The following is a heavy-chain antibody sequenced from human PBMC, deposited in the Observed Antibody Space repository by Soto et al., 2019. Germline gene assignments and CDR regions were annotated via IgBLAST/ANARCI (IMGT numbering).Heavy chain of an antibody. V-gene: IGHV1-46*01. J-gene: IGHJ5*02. CDR2: INPSGGST. CDR1: GYTFTSYY. Sequence: QVQLVQSGAEVKKPGASVKVSCKASGYTFTSYYMHWVRQAPGQGLEWMGIINPSGGSTSYAQKLQGRVTMTRDTSTSTVYMELSSLRSEDTAVYYCARDRGCSSTSCYAFGRVWFDPWGQGTLVTVSS. D-gene: IGHD2-2*01. CDR3: ARDRGCSSTSCYAFGRVWFDP.